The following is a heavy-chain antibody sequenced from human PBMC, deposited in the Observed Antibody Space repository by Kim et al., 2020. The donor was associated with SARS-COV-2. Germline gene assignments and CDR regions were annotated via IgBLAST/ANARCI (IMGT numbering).Heavy chain of an antibody. CDR3: ARDGGTSSTGDYGMDV. Sequence: SETLSLTCTVSGGSISSYYWSWIRQPPGKGLEWIGYIYYSGSTNYNPSLKSRVTISVDTSKNQFSLKLSSVTAADTAVYYCARDGGTSSTGDYGMDVWGQGTTVTVSS. CDR2: IYYSGST. V-gene: IGHV4-59*01. CDR1: GGSISSYY. J-gene: IGHJ6*02. D-gene: IGHD2-2*01.